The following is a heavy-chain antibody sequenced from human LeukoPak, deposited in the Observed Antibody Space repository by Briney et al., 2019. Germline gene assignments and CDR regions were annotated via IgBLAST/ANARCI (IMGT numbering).Heavy chain of an antibody. CDR2: IYPADSDT. J-gene: IGHJ3*02. CDR1: GYSFTSYW. CDR3: ARGKTSSSDAFEI. Sequence: GESLKISCKGSGYSFTSYWIAWVRQMPGKGLEWMGIIYPADSDTRYSPSFQGQVTISADKSIGAAYLQWSSLKASDTAMYYCARGKTSSSDAFEIWGQGTMVTVSS. V-gene: IGHV5-51*01.